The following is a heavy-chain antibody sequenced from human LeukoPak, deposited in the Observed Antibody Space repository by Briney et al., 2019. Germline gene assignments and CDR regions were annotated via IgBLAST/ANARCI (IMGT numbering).Heavy chain of an antibody. CDR3: AREGGGSGLWYYDL. J-gene: IGHJ2*01. D-gene: IGHD1-26*01. CDR2: IGGGGVTT. V-gene: IGHV3-64*02. CDR1: GFTFSSYS. Sequence: AGGSLRLSCAAPGFTFSSYSMHWVRQAPGKGPEFVSVIGGGGVTTFDADSVKDSFTIYRDNSKNTLYLQMGSLRAEDMAVYYGAREGGGSGLWYYDLWGRGTLVTVSS.